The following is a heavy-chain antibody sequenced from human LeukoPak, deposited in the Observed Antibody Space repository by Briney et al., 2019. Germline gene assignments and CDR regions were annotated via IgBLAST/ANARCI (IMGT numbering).Heavy chain of an antibody. CDR2: IDPSDSYT. V-gene: IGHV5-10-1*01. CDR1: GYRFTSYW. CDR3: ARLGTQGDYYYYYGMDV. D-gene: IGHD3-10*01. J-gene: IGHJ6*04. Sequence: PGESLMISFQGSGYRFTSYWISWVRQMPGKGLEWMGRIDPSDSYTNYSPSFQGHVTISADKSISTAYLQWSSLKSSDTAMYYCARLGTQGDYYYYYGMDVWGKGTTVTVSS.